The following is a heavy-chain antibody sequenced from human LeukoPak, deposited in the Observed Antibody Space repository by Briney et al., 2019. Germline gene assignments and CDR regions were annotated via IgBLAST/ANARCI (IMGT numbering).Heavy chain of an antibody. V-gene: IGHV4-39*07. CDR2: IYYSGST. Sequence: PSETLSLTCTVSGGSISSSSYYWGWIRQPPGKGLEWIGSIYYSGSTYYNPSLKSRVTISVDTSKNQFSLKLSSVTAADTAVYYCASISPARYYYDSSGLLFDYWGQGTLVTVSS. CDR3: ASISPARYYYDSSGLLFDY. CDR1: GGSISSSSYY. J-gene: IGHJ4*02. D-gene: IGHD3-22*01.